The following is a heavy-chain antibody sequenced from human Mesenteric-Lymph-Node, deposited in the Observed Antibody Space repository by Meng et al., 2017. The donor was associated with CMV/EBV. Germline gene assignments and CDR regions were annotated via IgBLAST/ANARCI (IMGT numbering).Heavy chain of an antibody. J-gene: IGHJ3*02. V-gene: IGHV3-23*01. CDR1: GFTFSSYA. CDR3: AREGKVPAGPGAFDI. CDR2: ISGSSSDT. Sequence: GGSLRLSCAASGFTFSSYAMTWVRQAPGKGLEWVAGISGSSSDTYYADSVKGRFTISRDNSENTLYLQMNSLRAEDMAVYYCAREGKVPAGPGAFDIWGQGTMVTVSS. D-gene: IGHD2-2*01.